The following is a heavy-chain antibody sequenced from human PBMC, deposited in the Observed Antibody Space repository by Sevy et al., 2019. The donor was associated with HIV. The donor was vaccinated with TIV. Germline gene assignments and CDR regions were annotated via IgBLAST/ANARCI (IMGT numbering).Heavy chain of an antibody. CDR1: EISFSDYY. CDR2: ISSGGSII. D-gene: IGHD1-1*01. Sequence: GGSLRLSCAASEISFSDYYMSWIRQTPGKGLEWISYISSGGSIIYYADSVKGRFTISRDNAKNSLYLQMNSLRAEDTAVYYCTRVRYNYGSYYFDYWGQRTLVTDSS. V-gene: IGHV3-11*01. J-gene: IGHJ4*02. CDR3: TRVRYNYGSYYFDY.